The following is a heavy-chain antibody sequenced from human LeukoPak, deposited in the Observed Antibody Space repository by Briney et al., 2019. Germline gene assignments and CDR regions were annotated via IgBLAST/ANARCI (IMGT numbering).Heavy chain of an antibody. CDR2: INHSGST. J-gene: IGHJ5*02. Sequence: PSETLFLTCAVYGGSFSGYYWSWIRQPPGKGLEWIGEINHSGSTNYNPSLKSRVTISVDTSKNQFSLKLSSVTAADTAVYYCARVLDYSNYVRVSGWFDPWRQGTLVTVSS. CDR1: GGSFSGYY. D-gene: IGHD4-11*01. V-gene: IGHV4-34*01. CDR3: ARVLDYSNYVRVSGWFDP.